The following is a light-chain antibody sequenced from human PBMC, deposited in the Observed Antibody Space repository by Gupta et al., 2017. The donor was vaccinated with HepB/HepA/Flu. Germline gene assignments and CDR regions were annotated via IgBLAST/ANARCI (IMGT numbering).Light chain of an antibody. CDR1: GSNSGSNT. J-gene: IGLJ2*01. Sequence: QSVRPQPPPASVTPGHTVTISCSGSGSNSGSNTDNWDQQHPGTAPKPLSFMINQRPSGVPDRFSGSKCGTSAYPATRGLQSEDEADEYGSSWDANLNSPNVVFGGGTKLTVL. CDR2: MIN. CDR3: SSWDANLNSPNVV. V-gene: IGLV1-44*01.